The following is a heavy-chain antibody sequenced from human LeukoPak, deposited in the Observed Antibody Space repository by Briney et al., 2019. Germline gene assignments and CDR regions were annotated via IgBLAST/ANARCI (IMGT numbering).Heavy chain of an antibody. V-gene: IGHV2-70*11. Sequence: RESGPALVKPTQTLTLTCTFSGFSLSTNEMCVSWIRQPPGKALEWLARIDWDDDKYYSTSLKTRLTISKDTSKNQVVLRLTNMDPVDTATYYCARTQWRLGSGDPLIDYWGQGTLVTVSS. J-gene: IGHJ4*02. CDR1: GFSLSTNEMC. CDR3: ARTQWRLGSGDPLIDY. D-gene: IGHD3-16*01. CDR2: IDWDDDK.